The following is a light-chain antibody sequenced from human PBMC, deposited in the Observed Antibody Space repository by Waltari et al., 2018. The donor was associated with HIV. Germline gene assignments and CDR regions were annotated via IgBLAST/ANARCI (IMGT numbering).Light chain of an antibody. V-gene: IGKV3-11*01. Sequence: DIVLTQSPVTLSLSPGQRATLSCRASQSVSSYLAWSQQKPGQVPRLLIYDASNRATGIPARFRGSGSGTDFTLTISSLEPEDFAVYDCQQRSNWPLTFGGGTKVEIK. CDR2: DAS. CDR3: QQRSNWPLT. CDR1: QSVSSY. J-gene: IGKJ4*01.